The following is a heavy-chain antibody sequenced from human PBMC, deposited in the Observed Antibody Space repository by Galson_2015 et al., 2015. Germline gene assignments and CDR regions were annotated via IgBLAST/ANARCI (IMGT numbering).Heavy chain of an antibody. CDR3: ARTLRGKSTAAYYYYMDV. CDR1: GFTFSSYS. V-gene: IGHV3-21*01. J-gene: IGHJ6*03. D-gene: IGHD2-2*01. CDR2: ISSSSSYI. Sequence: SLRLSCAASGFTFSSYSMNWVRQAPGKGLEWVSSISSSSSYIYYADSVKGRFTISRDNAKNSLYLQMNSLRAEDTAVYYCARTLRGKSTAAYYYYMDVWGKGTTVTVSS.